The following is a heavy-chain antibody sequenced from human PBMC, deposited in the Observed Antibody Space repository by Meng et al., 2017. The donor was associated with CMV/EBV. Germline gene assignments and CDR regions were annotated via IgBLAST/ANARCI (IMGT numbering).Heavy chain of an antibody. J-gene: IGHJ4*02. Sequence: GESLKISCAASGFTFSSYGMHWVRQAPGKGLEWVAFIRYDGSNKYYADSAKGRFTISRDNSKNTLYLQMNSLRAEDTAVYYCAKDGTSGSYYFDYWGQGTLVTVSS. D-gene: IGHD1-26*01. CDR1: GFTFSSYG. V-gene: IGHV3-30*02. CDR3: AKDGTSGSYYFDY. CDR2: IRYDGSNK.